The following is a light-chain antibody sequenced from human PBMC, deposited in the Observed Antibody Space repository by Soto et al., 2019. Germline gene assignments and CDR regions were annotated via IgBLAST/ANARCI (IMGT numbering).Light chain of an antibody. CDR1: LGISTS. CDR2: DAS. J-gene: IGKJ3*01. CDR3: QHYNHWPPEGT. Sequence: EIVMTQSPATLSVSPGERATLSCRASLGISTSLAWYQQKPGQAPRLLIYDASTRATGIPDRYSGSGAGAECTLTISSLQSEDFAVYYCQHYNHWPPEGTFGPGTRVDI. V-gene: IGKV3-15*01.